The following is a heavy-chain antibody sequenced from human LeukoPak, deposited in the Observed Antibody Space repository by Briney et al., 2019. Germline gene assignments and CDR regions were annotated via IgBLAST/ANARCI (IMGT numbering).Heavy chain of an antibody. D-gene: IGHD3-3*01. J-gene: IGHJ6*02. CDR1: GGSLSGYY. CDR2: INHSGST. Sequence: SETLSLTCAVYGGSLSGYYWSWIRQPPGKGLEWIGEINHSGSTNYNPSLKSRVTISVDTSKNQFSLKLSSVTAADTAVYYCARDVVYDFWSGYGMDVWGQGTTVTVSS. CDR3: ARDVVYDFWSGYGMDV. V-gene: IGHV4-34*01.